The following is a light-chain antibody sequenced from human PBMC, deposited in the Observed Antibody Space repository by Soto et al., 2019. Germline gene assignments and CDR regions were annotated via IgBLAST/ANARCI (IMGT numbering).Light chain of an antibody. CDR1: QDIGSA. CDR2: DAS. CDR3: QQFNGFPLT. Sequence: IQLTQSPSSLSASVGDRVTITCRAGQDIGSALAWYQQRPGKAPKLLLYDASNLEAGVPSRFSGSGSWTDFTLTITSLRPEDFATYYCQQFNGFPLTFGEGTKVQIK. J-gene: IGKJ4*01. V-gene: IGKV1-13*02.